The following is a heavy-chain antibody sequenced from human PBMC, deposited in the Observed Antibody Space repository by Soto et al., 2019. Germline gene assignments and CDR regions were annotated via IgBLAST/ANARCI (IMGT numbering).Heavy chain of an antibody. CDR1: GASISSYY. CDR2: IYDSETT. CDR3: ARRTIYGDYDAFDI. D-gene: IGHD4-17*01. J-gene: IGHJ3*02. V-gene: IGHV4-59*08. Sequence: SETLSLTCNVSGASISSYYWNWIRQPPGKGLEWIGYIYDSETTNYNPSLKSRVTISVDTSKNQFSLNLRSVTAADTAVYYCARRTIYGDYDAFDIWGQGTMVTVSS.